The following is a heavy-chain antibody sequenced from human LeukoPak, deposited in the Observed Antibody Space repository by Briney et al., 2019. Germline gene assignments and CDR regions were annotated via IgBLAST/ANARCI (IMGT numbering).Heavy chain of an antibody. J-gene: IGHJ4*02. Sequence: GGSLRLSCAASGFTFSSFLMTWVRQAPGRGLEWVSSISSSSSSIYYADSVKGRFTISRDNAKNSLYLQMNSLRAEDTAVYYCARVDQRDGYNANYFDYWGQGTLVTVSS. V-gene: IGHV3-21*01. CDR1: GFTFSSFL. CDR3: ARVDQRDGYNANYFDY. CDR2: ISSSSSSI. D-gene: IGHD5-24*01.